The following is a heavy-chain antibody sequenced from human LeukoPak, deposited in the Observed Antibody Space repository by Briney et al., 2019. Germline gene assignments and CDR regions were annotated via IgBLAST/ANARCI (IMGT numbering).Heavy chain of an antibody. D-gene: IGHD4-11*01. CDR1: GFTFSSYS. Sequence: AGGSLRLSCAASGFTFSSYSMNWVRQAPGKGLEWVSSISSSSGYIYYADSVKGRFTISRDNAKNSLYLQMNSLRAEDTAVYYCARGLLSATVTPFDCWGQGTLVTVSS. CDR3: ARGLLSATVTPFDC. CDR2: ISSSSGYI. V-gene: IGHV3-21*01. J-gene: IGHJ4*02.